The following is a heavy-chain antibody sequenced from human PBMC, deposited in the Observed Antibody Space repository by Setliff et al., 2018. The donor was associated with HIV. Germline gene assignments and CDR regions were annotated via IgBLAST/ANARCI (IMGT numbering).Heavy chain of an antibody. CDR2: INHSGST. CDR3: ARRPVLHNSGSVFDK. V-gene: IGHV4-34*01. J-gene: IGHJ4*02. D-gene: IGHD6-25*01. Sequence: SETLSLTCAVYGGSFSGYYWSWIRQPPGKGLEWIGEINHSGSTNYNPSLKSRLTISLDTSKNQFSLKLTSVTAADTAIYYCARRPVLHNSGSVFDKWGQGTLVTVSS. CDR1: GGSFSGYY.